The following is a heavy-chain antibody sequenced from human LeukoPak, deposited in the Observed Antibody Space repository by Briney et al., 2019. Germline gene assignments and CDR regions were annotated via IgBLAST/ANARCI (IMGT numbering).Heavy chain of an antibody. Sequence: PGGSLRLSCAASGFTFSRYSLNWVGQAPGKGLEWGSYITSSGSTIYYADSVKGRFTISRDNAKNSLYLQMNSLRAEDTAVYYCARGYDSSGYYPDYWGRGTLVTVSS. V-gene: IGHV3-48*01. CDR3: ARGYDSSGYYPDY. CDR2: ITSSGSTI. CDR1: GFTFSRYS. J-gene: IGHJ4*02. D-gene: IGHD3-22*01.